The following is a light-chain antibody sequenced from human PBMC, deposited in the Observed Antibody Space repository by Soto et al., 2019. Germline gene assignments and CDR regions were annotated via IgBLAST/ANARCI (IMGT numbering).Light chain of an antibody. CDR3: QQYNTYSRT. CDR2: KAS. J-gene: IGKJ1*01. Sequence: DIQMTQSPSTLSASVGDRVTITCRASQSISSWLAWYQQKPGKAPNLLISKASTLESGVPSRFSGSGSGTEFTLTISSLQPDDFATYYCQQYNTYSRTFGQGTKVEIK. V-gene: IGKV1-5*03. CDR1: QSISSW.